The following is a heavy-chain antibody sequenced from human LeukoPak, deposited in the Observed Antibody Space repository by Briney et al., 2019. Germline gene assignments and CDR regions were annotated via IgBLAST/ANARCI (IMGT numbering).Heavy chain of an antibody. Sequence: GGSLRLSCAASGFTFSSYGMHWVRQAPGEGLEWVAVISYDGSNKYYADSVKGRFTISRDNSKNTLYLQMNSLRAEDTAVYYCAKESGYCSSTSCYAHLFDYWGQGTLVTVSS. D-gene: IGHD2-2*01. J-gene: IGHJ4*02. V-gene: IGHV3-30*18. CDR3: AKESGYCSSTSCYAHLFDY. CDR1: GFTFSSYG. CDR2: ISYDGSNK.